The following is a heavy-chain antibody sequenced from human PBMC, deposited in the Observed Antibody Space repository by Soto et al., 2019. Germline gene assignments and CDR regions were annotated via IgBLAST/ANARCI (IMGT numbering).Heavy chain of an antibody. CDR2: ISYDGSNK. V-gene: IGHV3-30*18. CDR1: GFTFSSYG. Sequence: QVQLVESGGGVVQPGRSLRLSCAASGFTFSSYGMHWVRQAPGKGLEWVAVISYDGSNKYYADSVKGRFTISRDNSKNTLYLQMNSLRAEDTAVYYCAKDHGVGASSPRMNYYGMDVWGQGTTVTVSS. D-gene: IGHD1-26*01. CDR3: AKDHGVGASSPRMNYYGMDV. J-gene: IGHJ6*02.